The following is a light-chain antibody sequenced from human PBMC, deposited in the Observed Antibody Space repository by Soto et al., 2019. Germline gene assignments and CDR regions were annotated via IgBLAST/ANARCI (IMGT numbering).Light chain of an antibody. V-gene: IGKV1-12*01. CDR2: AAS. CDR1: QGIGIY. J-gene: IGKJ2*01. CDR3: QQANSLPYT. Sequence: DIQMTQSPSSVSASVGDRVTITCRASQGIGIYLAWYQQKPGKAPKLLIDAASTLQSGVPSRFRGSGSGTDFTLTISSLQPEDFATYFCQQANSLPYTFGQGTKVDIK.